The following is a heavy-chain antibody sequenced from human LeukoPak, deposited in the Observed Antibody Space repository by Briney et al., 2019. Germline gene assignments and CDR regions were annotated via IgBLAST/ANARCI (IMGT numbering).Heavy chain of an antibody. CDR1: GFTFSSYA. J-gene: IGHJ4*02. Sequence: GGSLRLSCAASGFTFSSYAMSWVRQAPGKGLEWVSAISGSGGSTYYADSVKGRFIISRDNSKNTLYLQMNSLRAKDTAVYYCVKGVHSGYDFSDYWGQGTLVTVSS. CDR3: VKGVHSGYDFSDY. CDR2: ISGSGGST. V-gene: IGHV3-23*01. D-gene: IGHD5-12*01.